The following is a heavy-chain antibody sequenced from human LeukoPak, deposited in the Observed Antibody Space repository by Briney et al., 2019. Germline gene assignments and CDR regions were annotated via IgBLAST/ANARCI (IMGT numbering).Heavy chain of an antibody. J-gene: IGHJ4*02. CDR2: IIPIFGTA. D-gene: IGHD2-2*01. V-gene: IGHV1-69*05. CDR1: GGTFSSYA. CDR3: ARGYCSSTSCLQGNFDY. Sequence: RASVKVSCKASGGTFSSYAISWVRQAPGQGLEWMGGIIPIFGTANYAQKFQGRVTITTDESTSTAYMELSSLRSEDTAVYYCARGYCSSTSCLQGNFDYWGQGTLVTVSP.